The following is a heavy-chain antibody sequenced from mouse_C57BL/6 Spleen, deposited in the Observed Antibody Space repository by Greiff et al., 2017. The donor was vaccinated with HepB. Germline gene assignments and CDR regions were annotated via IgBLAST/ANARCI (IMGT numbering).Heavy chain of an antibody. D-gene: IGHD3-1*01. Sequence: EVKLMESGGGLVKPGGSLKLSCAASGFTFSSYAMSWVRQTPEKRLEWVATISDGGSYTYYPDNVKGRFTISRDNAKNNLYLQMSHLKSEDTAMYYCARGRDLWYFDVWGTGTTVTVSS. J-gene: IGHJ1*03. CDR2: ISDGGSYT. CDR3: ARGRDLWYFDV. V-gene: IGHV5-4*03. CDR1: GFTFSSYA.